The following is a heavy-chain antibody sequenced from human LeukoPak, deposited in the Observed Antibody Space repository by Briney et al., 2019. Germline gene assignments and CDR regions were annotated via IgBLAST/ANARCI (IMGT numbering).Heavy chain of an antibody. CDR2: INPNSGGT. CDR1: GYTFTGYY. CDR3: ARGTALTTMKVQPNWFDP. J-gene: IGHJ5*02. D-gene: IGHD3-22*01. V-gene: IGHV1-2*02. Sequence: ASVKVSCKASGYTFTGYYMHRVRQAPGQGLESMGWINPNSGGTNYAQKFQGRVTMTRDTSISTAYMELSRLRSDDTAVYYCARGTALTTMKVQPNWFDPWGQGTPVTVSS.